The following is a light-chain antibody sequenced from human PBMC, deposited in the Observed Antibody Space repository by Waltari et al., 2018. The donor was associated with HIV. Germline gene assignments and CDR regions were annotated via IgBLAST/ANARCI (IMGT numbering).Light chain of an antibody. J-gene: IGLJ2*01. CDR3: SSYTSSSTLEGV. CDR1: SSDVRGYNY. V-gene: IGLV2-14*01. Sequence: QSALTQPASVSGSHGQSITISCTGTSSDVRGYNYVTWYQQHPGKAPKLMIYEVSNRPSGVSNRFSGSKSGNTASLTISGLQAEDEADYYCSSYTSSSTLEGVFGGGTKLTVL. CDR2: EVS.